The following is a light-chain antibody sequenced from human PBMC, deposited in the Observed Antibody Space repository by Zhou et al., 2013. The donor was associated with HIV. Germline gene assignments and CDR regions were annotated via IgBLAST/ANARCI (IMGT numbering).Light chain of an antibody. CDR3: GTWDTALSAVV. CDR1: NSNIGRHF. Sequence: QSVLTQPPSVSAAPGQKVTISCSGSNSNIGRHFVSWYQHLPGTAPKLLIHENDQRPSGIPDRFSGSKSGTSVTLGISGLQPGDEADYYCGTWDTALSAVVFGARTKLTVL. CDR2: END. V-gene: IGLV1-51*02. J-gene: IGLJ2*01.